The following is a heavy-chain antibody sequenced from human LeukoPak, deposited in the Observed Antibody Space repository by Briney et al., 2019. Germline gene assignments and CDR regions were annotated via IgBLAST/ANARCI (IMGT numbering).Heavy chain of an antibody. J-gene: IGHJ4*02. D-gene: IGHD1-1*01. Sequence: PSETLSLTCTVSGGSISSKSYYWGWIRQPSGKGLEWIGSIYYSGSTYYNPSLKSRVTISVDTSKNQFSLKLSSVTAADTAVYYCARVYRTTPFFFDYWGQGTLVTVSS. CDR1: GGSISSKSYY. CDR2: IYYSGST. CDR3: ARVYRTTPFFFDY. V-gene: IGHV4-39*07.